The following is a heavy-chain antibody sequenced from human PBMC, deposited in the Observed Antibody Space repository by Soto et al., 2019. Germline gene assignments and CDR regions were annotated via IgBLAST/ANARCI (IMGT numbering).Heavy chain of an antibody. V-gene: IGHV4-34*01. CDR3: ARGRFGFGQWPVRSDYFDY. CDR2: INHSGST. D-gene: IGHD6-19*01. Sequence: PSETLSLTCAVYGGSFSGYYWSWIRQPPGKGLEWIGEINHSGSTNYNPSLKSRVTISVDTSKNQFSLKLSSVTAADTAVYYCARGRFGFGQWPVRSDYFDYWGQGTLVTVSS. CDR1: GGSFSGYY. J-gene: IGHJ4*02.